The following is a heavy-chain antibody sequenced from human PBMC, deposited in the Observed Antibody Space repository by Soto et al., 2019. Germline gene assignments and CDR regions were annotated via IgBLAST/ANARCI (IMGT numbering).Heavy chain of an antibody. CDR1: GFTFSSYA. D-gene: IGHD3-10*01. J-gene: IGHJ4*02. Sequence: EVPLLESGGGLVQPGGSLRLSCAASGFTFSSYAMSWVRQAPGKGLEWVSAISGSGGSTYYADSVKGRFTISRDNXXNTLYRQMNSLRAEDTAVYYCAKDTAMVRGVIIGYWGQGTLVTVSS. CDR3: AKDTAMVRGVIIGY. V-gene: IGHV3-23*01. CDR2: ISGSGGST.